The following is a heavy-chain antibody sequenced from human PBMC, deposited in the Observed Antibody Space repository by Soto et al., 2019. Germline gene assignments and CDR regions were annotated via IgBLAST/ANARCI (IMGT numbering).Heavy chain of an antibody. CDR2: IYYSGST. CDR1: GGSISSGGYY. Sequence: QVQLQESGPGLVKPSQTMSLTCTVPGGSISSGGYYWSWIRQHPGKGLEWIGYIYYSGSTYYNPSIKSPVTISVYTSKNQFSLKLSSVTAADTAVYYCARDTYSTGEFDYWGQGTLVTVSS. V-gene: IGHV4-31*01. D-gene: IGHD6-25*01. CDR3: ARDTYSTGEFDY. J-gene: IGHJ4*02.